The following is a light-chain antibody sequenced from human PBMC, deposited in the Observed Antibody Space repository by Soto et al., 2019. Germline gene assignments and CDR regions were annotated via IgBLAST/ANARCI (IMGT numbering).Light chain of an antibody. CDR1: SSNIGSNT. Sequence: QAVVTQPPSASGTPGQRVTISCSGSSSNIGSNTVNWYQQLPGTAPKLLIYSNNQRPSGVPDRFSGSKSGTSASLAISGLQSEDEADYYCAARDDSLNGYVFGTGTKLTVL. CDR3: AARDDSLNGYV. V-gene: IGLV1-44*01. CDR2: SNN. J-gene: IGLJ1*01.